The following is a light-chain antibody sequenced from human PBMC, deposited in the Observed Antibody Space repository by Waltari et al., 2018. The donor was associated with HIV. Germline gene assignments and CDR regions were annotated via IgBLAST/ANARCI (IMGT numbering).Light chain of an antibody. CDR1: NSNIGRNT. V-gene: IGLV1-44*01. CDR3: ASWGDSVTGSNWV. J-gene: IGLJ3*02. CDR2: DDP. Sequence: QSVLTQPPSASGTPGQRVFISCSGSNSNIGRNTVHWYQHLPGTAPKLLIYDDPMRPAGVPDRFSGSRAGTSASLAIGGLHSEDEAQYFCASWGDSVTGSNWVFGGGTRLTVL.